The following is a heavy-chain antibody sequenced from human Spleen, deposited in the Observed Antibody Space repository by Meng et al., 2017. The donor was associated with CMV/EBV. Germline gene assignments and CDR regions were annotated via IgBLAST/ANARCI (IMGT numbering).Heavy chain of an antibody. J-gene: IGHJ4*02. V-gene: IGHV4-39*07. Sequence: QLQQWGAGLLKPSETLSLTCTVSGGSISSSSYYWGWIRQPPGKGLEWIGSIYYSGSTYYNPSLKSRVTISVDTSKNQFSLKLSSVTAADTAVYYCVYYYDSSGPGFGYWGQGTLVTVSS. CDR1: GGSISSSSYY. CDR2: IYYSGST. CDR3: VYYYDSSGPGFGY. D-gene: IGHD3-22*01.